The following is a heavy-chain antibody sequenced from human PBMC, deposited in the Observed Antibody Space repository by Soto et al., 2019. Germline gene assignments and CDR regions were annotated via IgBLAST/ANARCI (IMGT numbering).Heavy chain of an antibody. J-gene: IGHJ4*02. D-gene: IGHD6-13*01. CDR2: ISGSGGST. CDR1: GFTVSSNY. CDR3: AKDRSGYSSSWEIAY. Sequence: EVQLVESGGGLIQPGGSLRLSCAASGFTVSSNYMSWVRQAPGKGLEWVSVISGSGGSTYYADSVKGRFTISRDNSKNTLYLQMNSLRAEDTAVYYCAKDRSGYSSSWEIAYWCQGTLVTVTS. V-gene: IGHV3-23*04.